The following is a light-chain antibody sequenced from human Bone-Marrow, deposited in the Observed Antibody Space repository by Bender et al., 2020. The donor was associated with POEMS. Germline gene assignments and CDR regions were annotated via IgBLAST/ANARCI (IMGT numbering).Light chain of an antibody. CDR2: SDN. J-gene: IGLJ2*01. V-gene: IGLV1-44*01. Sequence: QSVLTQPPSASGTPGQRVTISCSGSNSNIGTNAVNWYQQFPGTAPKLLIYSDNQRPSGVPDRFYAFMSGTSASLAISGIQSEDEADYYYAAWDAVLSGEVLGGGTKLTVL. CDR3: AAWDAVLSGEV. CDR1: NSNIGTNA.